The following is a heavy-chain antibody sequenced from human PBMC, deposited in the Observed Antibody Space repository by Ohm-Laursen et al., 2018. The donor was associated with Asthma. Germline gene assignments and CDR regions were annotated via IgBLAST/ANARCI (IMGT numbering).Heavy chain of an antibody. J-gene: IGHJ5*02. Sequence: GSLRLSCTASGFTFTTFWMHWVRQAPGKGLVWVSRINSDGRNTIYADSVKGRFTISRDNAKNTLYLQMNSPTVEDTGVYFCVRERGHLAGENWFDPWGQGTLVTVSS. V-gene: IGHV3-74*01. CDR3: VRERGHLAGENWFDP. CDR1: GFTFTTFW. CDR2: INSDGRNT. D-gene: IGHD3-10*01.